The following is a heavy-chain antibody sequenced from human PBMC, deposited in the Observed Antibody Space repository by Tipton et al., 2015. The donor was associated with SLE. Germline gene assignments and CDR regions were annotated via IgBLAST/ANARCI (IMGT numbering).Heavy chain of an antibody. CDR3: AKSQGLTLLRGEDIDY. CDR1: GFTFSSYS. Sequence: GSLRLSCAASGFTFSSYSMTWVRQAPGKGLEWVSSISSTSFYIFYADSVRGRFTISRDNSKNTLYLQMNSLRAEDTAVYYCAKSQGLTLLRGEDIDYWGQGTQATVSS. V-gene: IGHV3-21*04. CDR2: ISSTSFYI. J-gene: IGHJ4*02. D-gene: IGHD2-15*01.